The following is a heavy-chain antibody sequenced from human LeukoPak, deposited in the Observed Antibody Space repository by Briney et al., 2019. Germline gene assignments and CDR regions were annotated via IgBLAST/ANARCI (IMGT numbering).Heavy chain of an antibody. CDR3: AEPTWGDGDSSGWSAFDY. Sequence: PGGSLRLSCTASGFTFSNYAMSWVRQAPGKGLEWVSDISGSGGSTYYADSVKGRFTVSRDNSKNTLYLQVSSLRAEDTAVYYCAEPTWGDGDSSGWSAFDYWGQGTLVTVSS. CDR2: ISGSGGST. V-gene: IGHV3-23*01. CDR1: GFTFSNYA. D-gene: IGHD6-19*01. J-gene: IGHJ4*02.